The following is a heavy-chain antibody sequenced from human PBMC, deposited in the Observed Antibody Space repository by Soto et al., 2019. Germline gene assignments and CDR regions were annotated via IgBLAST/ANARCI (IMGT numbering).Heavy chain of an antibody. Sequence: QGHLVQSGAEVKRPGASVRVSCESSGYMFTSYFIHWVRQAPGQGLEWVGVINPSDGTTTYAQKFQARITMTRDTSTTTVEMELSSLRSEDTAVYYCARDKDSSARPRAEFDYWGKGTLITVSS. CDR2: INPSDGTT. D-gene: IGHD6-19*01. V-gene: IGHV1-46*01. CDR3: ARDKDSSARPRAEFDY. J-gene: IGHJ4*02. CDR1: GYMFTSYF.